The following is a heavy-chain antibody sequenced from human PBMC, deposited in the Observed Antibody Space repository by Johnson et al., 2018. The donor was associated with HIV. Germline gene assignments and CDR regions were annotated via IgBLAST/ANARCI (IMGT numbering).Heavy chain of an antibody. Sequence: VQLVESGGGLEQPGRSLRLSCAASGFRIDDYSMHWVRQVPGKGLEWVSRISWNRDRTDYADSVKGRFTISRDKAKNSLYLQMSSLRPEDTALYYCARDRGSYYGDAFDIWGQGTMVTVSS. CDR2: ISWNRDRT. CDR3: ARDRGSYYGDAFDI. J-gene: IGHJ3*02. V-gene: IGHV3-9*01. CDR1: GFRIDDYS. D-gene: IGHD1-26*01.